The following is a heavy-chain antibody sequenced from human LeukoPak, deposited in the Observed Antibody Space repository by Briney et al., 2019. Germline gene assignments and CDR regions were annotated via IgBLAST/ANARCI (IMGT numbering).Heavy chain of an antibody. CDR2: INTNAGNP. D-gene: IGHD6-13*01. CDR3: ARGGSSWYSSYYYYYGMDV. CDR1: GYTFTSYA. Sequence: ASVKVSCKASGYTFTSYAMNWVRQAPGQGLEWMGWINTNAGNPTYAQGFTGRFVFSLDTSVSTAYLQISSLKAEDTAVYYCARGGSSWYSSYYYYYGMDVWGQGTTVTVSS. J-gene: IGHJ6*02. V-gene: IGHV7-4-1*02.